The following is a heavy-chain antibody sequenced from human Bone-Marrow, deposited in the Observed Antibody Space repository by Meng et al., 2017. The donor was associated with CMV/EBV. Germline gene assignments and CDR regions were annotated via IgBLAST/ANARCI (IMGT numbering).Heavy chain of an antibody. J-gene: IGHJ6*02. D-gene: IGHD2-2*02. CDR2: ISSSSSYI. Sequence: GESLKISCAASGFTFSSYAMSWVRQAPGKGLEWVSSISSSSSYIYYADSVKGRFTISRDNAKNSLYLQMNSLRAEDTAVYYCARLEVVVVPAAIRNYYYYGMDVWGQGTTVTVSS. CDR3: ARLEVVVVPAAIRNYYYYGMDV. V-gene: IGHV3-21*01. CDR1: GFTFSSYA.